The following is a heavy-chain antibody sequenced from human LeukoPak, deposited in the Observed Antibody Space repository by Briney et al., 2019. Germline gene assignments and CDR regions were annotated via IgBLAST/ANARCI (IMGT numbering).Heavy chain of an antibody. J-gene: IGHJ4*01. Sequence: GRSLRLSCAASGFTFSSYGMQWVRQARGKGVEWVAVIWKDGSKKYYADSVKDRFTTSRNNSKNTLYLQMNSLRAEDTAVYYCAREGYSGYADYCGHGTLVTVSS. V-gene: IGHV3-33*01. D-gene: IGHD5-12*01. CDR2: IWKDGSKK. CDR3: AREGYSGYADY. CDR1: GFTFSSYG.